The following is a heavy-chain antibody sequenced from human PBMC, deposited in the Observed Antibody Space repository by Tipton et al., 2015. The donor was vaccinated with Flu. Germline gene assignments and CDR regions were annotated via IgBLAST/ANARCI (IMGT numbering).Heavy chain of an antibody. D-gene: IGHD1-26*01. V-gene: IGHV4-4*08. CDR1: GGSISGYY. CDR2: IYTSGST. J-gene: IGHJ1*01. Sequence: LRLSCTVSGGSISGYYWTWIRQPPGKGLEWIGYIYTSGSTNYNPSLKSRVTMSVDTSKNQFSLKLTSVSAADTAVYYCAKSGSYLEYLQHWGQGTLVTVSS. CDR3: AKSGSYLEYLQH.